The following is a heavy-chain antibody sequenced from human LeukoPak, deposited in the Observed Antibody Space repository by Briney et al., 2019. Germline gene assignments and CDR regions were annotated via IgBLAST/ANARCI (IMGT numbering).Heavy chain of an antibody. V-gene: IGHV3-23*01. J-gene: IGHJ4*02. Sequence: GGSLRLSCAVSGITLSNYGMSWVRQAPGKGLEWVAGISDSGGSTNYADSVKGRFTISRDNPKNTLYLQMNSLRAEDTAVYFAKRGVVIRVILVGFHKEAYYFDSWGQGALVTVSS. D-gene: IGHD3-22*01. CDR1: GITLSNYG. CDR3: KRGVVIRVILVGFHKEAYYFDS. CDR2: ISDSGGST.